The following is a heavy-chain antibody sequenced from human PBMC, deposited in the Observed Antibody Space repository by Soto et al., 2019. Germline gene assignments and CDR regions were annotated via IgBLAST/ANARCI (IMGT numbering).Heavy chain of an antibody. Sequence: LSLTCTVSGGSFSSGTYYWSWIRQPPGKGLEWIGYIYYSGSSNYNPSLESRVTISEDTSKNQFSLKLSSVTAADTAVYYCARVIIILHPSGEVDV. D-gene: IGHD3-10*01. J-gene: IGHJ6*01. CDR3: ARVIIILHPSGEVDV. CDR2: IYYSGSS. CDR1: GGSFSSGTYY. V-gene: IGHV4-61*01.